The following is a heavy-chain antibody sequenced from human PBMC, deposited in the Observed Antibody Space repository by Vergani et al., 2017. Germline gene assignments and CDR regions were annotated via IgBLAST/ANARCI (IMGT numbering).Heavy chain of an antibody. CDR2: ISYDGTEK. J-gene: IGHJ4*02. CDR1: GFSFGNYA. CDR3: ARGGKGIIMVVPSTHL. V-gene: IGHV3-30-3*01. Sequence: VLESGGGLVQPGRSLRLSCAASGFSFGNYAMHWVRQAPGKGLEWVGVISYDGTEKKYADSVNGRFTISRDNSKKMMSLQMNSLRVEDTAVYYCARGGKGIIMVVPSTHLWGQGTQVSVS. D-gene: IGHD2-15*01.